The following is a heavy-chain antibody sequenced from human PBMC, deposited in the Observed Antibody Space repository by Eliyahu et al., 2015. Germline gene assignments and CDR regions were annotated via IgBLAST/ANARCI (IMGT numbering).Heavy chain of an antibody. J-gene: IGHJ4*02. CDR3: ATHPPGSADY. V-gene: IGHV3-21*02. CDR1: GFTFSRYS. Sequence: EVQLVESGGGLVKPGGSLRLSCEASGFTFSRYSMNWVRQAPGKGLEWVSTISSASIYIYYADSVKGRFTISRDNAKNSLYLQMNSLRVEDTAVYYCATHPPGSADYWGQGTLVTVSS. CDR2: ISSASIYI.